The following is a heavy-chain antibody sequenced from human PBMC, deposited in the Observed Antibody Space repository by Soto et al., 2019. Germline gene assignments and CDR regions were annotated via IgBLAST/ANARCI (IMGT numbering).Heavy chain of an antibody. V-gene: IGHV1-2*02. CDR2: VNPHTGGT. J-gene: IGHJ4*02. Sequence: ASVKVSCKTSGYTFIGYYLNWVRQAPGQGLEWMGWVNPHTGGTHYAQKFDGRVTMTRDTSTYTAYMELSGLKFDDTATYFCARVMDYEKQLVTFDYWGQGTLVTV. D-gene: IGHD6-13*01. CDR1: GYTFIGYY. CDR3: ARVMDYEKQLVTFDY.